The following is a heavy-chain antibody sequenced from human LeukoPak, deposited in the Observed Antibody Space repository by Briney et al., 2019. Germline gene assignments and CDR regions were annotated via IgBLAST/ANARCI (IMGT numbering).Heavy chain of an antibody. D-gene: IGHD6-19*01. CDR1: GGSFSGYY. CDR3: ARVGSNGWFEDY. V-gene: IGHV4-34*01. CDR2: INHSGST. Sequence: PSETLSLTCAVYGGSFSGYYWSWIRQPPGKGLEWIGEINHSGSTNYNPSLKSRVTISVDTSKNQFSLKLSSVTAADMAVYYCARVGSNGWFEDYWGQGTLVTVSS. J-gene: IGHJ4*02.